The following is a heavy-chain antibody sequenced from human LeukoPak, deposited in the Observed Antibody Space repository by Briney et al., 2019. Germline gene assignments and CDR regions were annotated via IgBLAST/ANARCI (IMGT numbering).Heavy chain of an antibody. Sequence: SETLSLTCTVSGGSISNYYWSWIRQPPGKGLEWIGYIYYSGSTNYNPSLKSRVTISVDTSKNQFSLKLSSVTAADTAVYYCARGPLGELFNDAFDIWGQGTLVTVSS. V-gene: IGHV4-59*01. CDR3: ARGPLGELFNDAFDI. D-gene: IGHD3-10*01. J-gene: IGHJ3*02. CDR2: IYYSGST. CDR1: GGSISNYY.